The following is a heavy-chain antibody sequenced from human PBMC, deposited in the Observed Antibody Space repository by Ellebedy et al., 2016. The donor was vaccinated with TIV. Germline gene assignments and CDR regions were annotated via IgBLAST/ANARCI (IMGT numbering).Heavy chain of an antibody. CDR2: FDPEDGET. Sequence: ASVKVSCKVSGYTLTELSMHWVRQAPGKGLEWMGGFDPEDGETIYAQKLQGRVTMTTDTSTSTAYMELRSLRSDDTAVYYCTRDRAGFDYWGQGTLVTVSS. CDR1: GYTLTELS. CDR3: TRDRAGFDY. V-gene: IGHV1-24*01. J-gene: IGHJ4*02.